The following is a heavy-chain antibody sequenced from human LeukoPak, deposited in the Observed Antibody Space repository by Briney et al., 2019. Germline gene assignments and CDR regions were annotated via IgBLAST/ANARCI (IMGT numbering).Heavy chain of an antibody. D-gene: IGHD1-26*01. CDR2: IKQNGSEK. Sequence: GGSLRLSCAASGFTFSSYAMSWVRQAPGKGLEWVANIKQNGSEKYYVDSVKGRFTVSRDNAKNSLYLQMNSLRAEDTAVYYCASEGSGIPYFNYWGQGTLVTVSS. V-gene: IGHV3-7*01. CDR3: ASEGSGIPYFNY. CDR1: GFTFSSYA. J-gene: IGHJ4*02.